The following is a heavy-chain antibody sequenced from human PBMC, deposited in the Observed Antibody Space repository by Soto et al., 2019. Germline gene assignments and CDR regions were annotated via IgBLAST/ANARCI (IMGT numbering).Heavy chain of an antibody. V-gene: IGHV1-18*01. CDR3: AREDPQDSSYGMDV. Sequence: ASVKVSCKASGYTFTSYGISWVRQAPGQGLEWMGWISAYNGNTNYAQKLQGRVTMTTDTSTSTAYMELRSLRSDDTAVYYCAREDPQDSSYGMDVWGQGTTVTVSS. CDR2: ISAYNGNT. CDR1: GYTFTSYG. J-gene: IGHJ6*02.